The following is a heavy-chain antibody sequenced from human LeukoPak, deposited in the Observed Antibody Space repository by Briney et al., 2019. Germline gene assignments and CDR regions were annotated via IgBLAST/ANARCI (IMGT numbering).Heavy chain of an antibody. D-gene: IGHD2-21*02. Sequence: SETLSLTCTVSGASISRSGVYWSWIRQHPGKGLVWIGYISASGSTYYNPSLRSRITISVDTSKNQFSLQLRSVTAADTAVYYCARDLGDSRDHWGQGTLVTVSS. J-gene: IGHJ4*02. CDR2: ISASGST. CDR3: ARDLGDSRDH. V-gene: IGHV4-31*03. CDR1: GASISRSGVY.